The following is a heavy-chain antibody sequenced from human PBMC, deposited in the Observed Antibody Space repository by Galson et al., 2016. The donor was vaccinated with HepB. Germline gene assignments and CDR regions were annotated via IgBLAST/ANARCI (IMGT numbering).Heavy chain of an antibody. V-gene: IGHV1-18*01. Sequence: SVKVSCKASGYSFTSYGFSWVRQAPGQGFEWMGWISPYNGNTNYAQKLQGRVTMTTDTSTNTAYMELRSLRSDDTAVYFRARLAAGTMAGDYWGQGTLVTVSS. J-gene: IGHJ4*02. CDR3: ARLAAGTMAGDY. CDR2: ISPYNGNT. CDR1: GYSFTSYG. D-gene: IGHD6-25*01.